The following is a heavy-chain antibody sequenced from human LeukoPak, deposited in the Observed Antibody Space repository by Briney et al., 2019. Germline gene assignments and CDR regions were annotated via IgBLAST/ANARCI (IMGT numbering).Heavy chain of an antibody. V-gene: IGHV2-5*02. D-gene: IGHD6-19*01. CDR1: GFSLITSGVG. CDR2: IYWDDDK. Sequence: SGPTLVNPTQTLTLTCTFSGFSLITSGVGVGWVRQPPGKALEWLALIYWDDDKRYSPSLKSRLTITKDTSKNQVVLTMTNMDPVDTATYYCAHQYSRDWYVDYFDYWGQGTLVTVSS. J-gene: IGHJ4*02. CDR3: AHQYSRDWYVDYFDY.